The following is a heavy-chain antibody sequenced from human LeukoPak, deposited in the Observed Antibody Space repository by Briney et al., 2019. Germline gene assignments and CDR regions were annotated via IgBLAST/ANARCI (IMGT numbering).Heavy chain of an antibody. CDR3: ARDKAVAGTRYFQH. CDR1: GYTFNTYG. Sequence: PSVQVSCKASGYTFNTYGISWVRQAPGQGLEWMGWISAYNANTNYAQKVQGRVTMTTDTSTSTAYMELRGLRSDDTAVYYCARDKAVAGTRYFQHWGQGTLVTVSS. J-gene: IGHJ1*01. V-gene: IGHV1-18*01. CDR2: ISAYNANT. D-gene: IGHD6-13*01.